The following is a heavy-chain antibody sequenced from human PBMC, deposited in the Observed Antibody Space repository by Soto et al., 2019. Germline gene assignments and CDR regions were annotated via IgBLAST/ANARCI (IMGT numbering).Heavy chain of an antibody. D-gene: IGHD3-22*01. Sequence: GASVKVSCKASGYTFTSYYMHWVRQAPGQGLEWMGIINPSGGSTSYAQKFQGRVTMTRDTSTSTVYMELSSLRSEDTAVYYCARAGYYYDSSGYPDYWGQGTLVTVSS. CDR2: INPSGGST. V-gene: IGHV1-46*01. CDR1: GYTFTSYY. CDR3: ARAGYYYDSSGYPDY. J-gene: IGHJ4*02.